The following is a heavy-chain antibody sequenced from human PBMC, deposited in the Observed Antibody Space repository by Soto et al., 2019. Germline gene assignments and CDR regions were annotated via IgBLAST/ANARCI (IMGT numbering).Heavy chain of an antibody. D-gene: IGHD5-12*01. V-gene: IGHV3-30-3*01. J-gene: IGHJ4*02. CDR3: AREWSVANPGY. Sequence: GGSLRLSCAASGFTFINYSMHWVRQAPAKGLEWVAVISQDGDKEYYADSVKGRFTISRDNSKNTLYLQLNSLRPEDTAVYYCAREWSVANPGYWGQGTQVTVSS. CDR2: ISQDGDKE. CDR1: GFTFINYS.